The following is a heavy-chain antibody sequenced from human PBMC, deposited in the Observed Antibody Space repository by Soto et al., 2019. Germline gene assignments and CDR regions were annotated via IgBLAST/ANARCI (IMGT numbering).Heavy chain of an antibody. J-gene: IGHJ4*02. CDR3: ARDYGDSSMGP. V-gene: IGHV3-33*01. CDR1: GFTFSSYG. CDR2: IWYDGSNK. D-gene: IGHD3-22*01. Sequence: GGSLRLSCAASGFTFSSYGMHWVRQAPGKGLEWVAVIWYDGSNKYYAGSVKGRFTISRDNSKNTLYLQMNSLRAEDTAVYYCARDYGDSSMGPWGQGTLVTVSS.